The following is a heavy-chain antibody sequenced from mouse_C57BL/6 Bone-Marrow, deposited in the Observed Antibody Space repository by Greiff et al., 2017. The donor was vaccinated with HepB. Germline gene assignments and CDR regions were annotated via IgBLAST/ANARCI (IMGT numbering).Heavy chain of an antibody. J-gene: IGHJ3*01. CDR1: GFTFSNYW. CDR2: IRLKSDNYAT. CDR3: TDYYDYEKGAY. D-gene: IGHD2-4*01. Sequence: DVMLVESGGGLVQPGGSMKLSCVASGFTFSNYWMNWVRQSPEKGLEWVAQIRLKSDNYATHYAESVKGRFTISRDDSKSSVYLQMNNLRAEDTGIYYCTDYYDYEKGAYWGQGTLVTVSA. V-gene: IGHV6-3*01.